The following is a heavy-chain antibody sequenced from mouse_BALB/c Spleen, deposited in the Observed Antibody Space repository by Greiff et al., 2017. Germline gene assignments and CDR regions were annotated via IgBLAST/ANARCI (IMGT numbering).Heavy chain of an antibody. J-gene: IGHJ3*01. V-gene: IGHV5-6*01. D-gene: IGHD2-14*01. CDR3: ATGYDEGFAY. CDR1: GFTFSSYG. Sequence: VQLQQSGGDLVKPGGSLKLSCAASGFTFSSYGMSWVRQTPDKRLEWVATISSGGSYTYYPDSVKGRFTISRDNAKNTLYLQMSSLKSEDTAMYYCATGYDEGFAYWGQGTLVTVSA. CDR2: ISSGGSYT.